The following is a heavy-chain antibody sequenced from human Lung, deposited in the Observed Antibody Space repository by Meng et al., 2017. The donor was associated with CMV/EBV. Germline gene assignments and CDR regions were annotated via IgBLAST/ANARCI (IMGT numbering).Heavy chain of an antibody. D-gene: IGHD5-18*01. Sequence: GGSLRLSCAASGFTFSSYSMNWVRQAPGKGLEWVSSISSSSSYIYYADSVKGRFTISRDNAKNSLYLQMNSLRAEDTAVYYCARDNGYGDEYYFDYWGQGTLVTVS. CDR1: GFTFSSYS. J-gene: IGHJ4*02. V-gene: IGHV3-21*01. CDR2: ISSSSSYI. CDR3: ARDNGYGDEYYFDY.